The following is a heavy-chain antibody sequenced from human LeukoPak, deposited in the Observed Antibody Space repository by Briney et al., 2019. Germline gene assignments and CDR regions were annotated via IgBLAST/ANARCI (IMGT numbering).Heavy chain of an antibody. CDR3: AVGYYDILTGYPTFDY. CDR1: GYTLTSYG. V-gene: IGHV1-18*01. CDR2: ISAYNGNT. D-gene: IGHD3-9*01. Sequence: ASVKVSCKASGYTLTSYGISWVRQAPGQGLGWMGWISAYNGNTNYAQKLQGRVTMTTDTSTSTAYMELRSLRSDDTAVYYCAVGYYDILTGYPTFDYWGQGTLVTVSS. J-gene: IGHJ4*02.